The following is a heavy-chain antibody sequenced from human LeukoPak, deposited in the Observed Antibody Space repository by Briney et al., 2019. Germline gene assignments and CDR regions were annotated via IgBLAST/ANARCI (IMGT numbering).Heavy chain of an antibody. J-gene: IGHJ4*02. Sequence: SETLSLTCTVSGGSISSSSYYWGWIRQPPGKGLEWIGSIYYSGTTYYNPSLKSRVTISVDTSKNLFSVKLSSVTAADTAVYYCARDHSGSSWDFDYWGQGTLVTVSS. V-gene: IGHV4-39*02. D-gene: IGHD1-26*01. CDR2: IYYSGTT. CDR3: ARDHSGSSWDFDY. CDR1: GGSISSSSYY.